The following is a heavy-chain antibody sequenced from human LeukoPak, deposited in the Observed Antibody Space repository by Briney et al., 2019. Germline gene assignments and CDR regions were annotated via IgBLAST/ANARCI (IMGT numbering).Heavy chain of an antibody. D-gene: IGHD4-17*01. CDR1: GGSISRSDYS. CDR2: MCHGGST. CDR3: AGTNDFGDYVGA. V-gene: IGHV4-30-2*01. J-gene: IGHJ5*02. Sequence: PSETLSLTCAVSGGSISRSDYSWSWIRQPPGKGLEWIGYMCHGGSTYYNPSLSSRVTISADRTKNQFSLRLSSVTAADTAVYYCAGTNDFGDYVGAWGQGTQVTVSS.